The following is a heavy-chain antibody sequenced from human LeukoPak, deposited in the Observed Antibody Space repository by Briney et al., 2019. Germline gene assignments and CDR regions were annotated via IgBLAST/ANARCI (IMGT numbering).Heavy chain of an antibody. D-gene: IGHD4-11*01. J-gene: IGHJ4*02. V-gene: IGHV4-30-2*01. CDR3: ARGRERYSNAGFGY. Sequence: PSQTLSLTCAVSGGSISSGGYSWSWIRQPPGKGLEWIGYIYHSGSTNYNPSLKSRVTISVDTSKNQLSLKVSSVTAADTAMYYCARGRERYSNAGFGYWGQGTLVTVSS. CDR1: GGSISSGGYS. CDR2: IYHSGST.